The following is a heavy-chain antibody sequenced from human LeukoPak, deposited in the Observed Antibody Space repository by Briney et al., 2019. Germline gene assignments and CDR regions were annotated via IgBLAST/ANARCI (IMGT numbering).Heavy chain of an antibody. J-gene: IGHJ3*02. Sequence: RSSETLSLTCTVSGYSIISGYYWGWIRQSPGKGLEWIASIYHSGNTYYNPSLKSRVTISVNTSNNPFSLRVRSMTAADTAVYYCAREWNYYAFEIWGQGTMVTVSS. CDR1: GYSIISGYY. CDR2: IYHSGNT. CDR3: AREWNYYAFEI. D-gene: IGHD1-7*01. V-gene: IGHV4-38-2*02.